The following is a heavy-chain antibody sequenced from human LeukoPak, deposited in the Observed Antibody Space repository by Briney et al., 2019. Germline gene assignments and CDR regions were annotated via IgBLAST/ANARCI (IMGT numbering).Heavy chain of an antibody. CDR3: AKLTTVTTRTGDY. D-gene: IGHD4-11*01. CDR2: IRYDGSNK. CDR1: GFTFSSYG. Sequence: PGGSLRLSCAASGFTFSSYGMHWVRQAPGKGLEWVAFIRYDGSNKYYADSVKGRFTISRDNSKNTLYLQMNSLRAEDTAVYYCAKLTTVTTRTGDYWGQGTLVTVSS. J-gene: IGHJ4*02. V-gene: IGHV3-30*02.